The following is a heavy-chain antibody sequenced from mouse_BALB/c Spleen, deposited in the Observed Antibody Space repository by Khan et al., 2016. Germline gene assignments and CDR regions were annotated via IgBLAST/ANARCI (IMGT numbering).Heavy chain of an antibody. CDR2: ISYSGST. CDR1: GYSITSDYA. V-gene: IGHV3-2*02. Sequence: EVQLQESGPGLVKPSQSLSLTCTVTGYSITSDYAWNWIRQFPGNKLEWMGYISYSGSTSYNPSLKSRISITRDTSKNQFFLQLNSVTTEDTATYYGARWGDYETYYAMDYWCQGTSVTVSS. J-gene: IGHJ4*01. CDR3: ARWGDYETYYAMDY. D-gene: IGHD2-4*01.